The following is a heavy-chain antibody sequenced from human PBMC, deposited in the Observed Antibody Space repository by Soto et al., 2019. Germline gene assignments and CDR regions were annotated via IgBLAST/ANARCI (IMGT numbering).Heavy chain of an antibody. CDR2: IYYSGST. Sequence: PSETLSLTCTVSGGSISSYYWSWIRQPPGKGLEWIGYIYYSGSTNYNPSLKSRVTISVDASKNQFSLKLSSVTAADTAVYYCARESAKGGRRSFVLDYWGQGTLVTVSS. CDR3: ARESAKGGRRSFVLDY. V-gene: IGHV4-59*01. J-gene: IGHJ4*02. CDR1: GGSISSYY. D-gene: IGHD6-25*01.